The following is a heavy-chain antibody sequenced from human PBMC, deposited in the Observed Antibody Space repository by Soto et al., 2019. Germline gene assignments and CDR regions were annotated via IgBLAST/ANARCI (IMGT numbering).Heavy chain of an antibody. D-gene: IGHD6-6*01. CDR1: GGTFSSYT. J-gene: IGHJ5*02. CDR3: ARDSIAASVDWFDP. V-gene: IGHV1-69*08. Sequence: QVQLVQSGAEVKKPGSSVKVSCKASGGTFSSYTISWVRQAPGQGLEWMGRIIPILGIANYAQKFQGRVTITADKSPSTAYMELSSLRSEDTAVYYCARDSIAASVDWFDPWGQGTLVTVSS. CDR2: IIPILGIA.